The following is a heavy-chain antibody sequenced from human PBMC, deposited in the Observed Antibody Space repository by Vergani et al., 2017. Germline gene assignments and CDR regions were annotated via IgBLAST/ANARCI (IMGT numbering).Heavy chain of an antibody. J-gene: IGHJ4*02. CDR1: GFTFDDYA. CDR2: ISWNSGSI. V-gene: IGHV3-9*01. Sequence: EVQLVESGGGLVQPGRSLRLSCAASGFTFDDYAMHWVRQAPGKGLEWVSGISWNSGSIGYADSVKGRFTISRDNAKNSLYLQMNSLRAEDTALYYCARDSLGHFDYWDQGTLVTVSS. CDR3: ARDSLGHFDY.